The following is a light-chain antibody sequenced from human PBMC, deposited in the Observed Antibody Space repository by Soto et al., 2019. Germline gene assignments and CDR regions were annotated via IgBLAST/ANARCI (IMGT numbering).Light chain of an antibody. CDR1: SSNIGAGYD. J-gene: IGLJ2*01. CDR2: GNS. Sequence: QSVLTQPPSVSGAPGQRVTISCTGSSSNIGAGYDVHWYQQLPGTAPKLLIYGNSNRPSGVPDRFSGSKSGTSASLAITGLQAEDEADYYCHSYGSSLSVVFGGGTKLTVL. V-gene: IGLV1-40*01. CDR3: HSYGSSLSVV.